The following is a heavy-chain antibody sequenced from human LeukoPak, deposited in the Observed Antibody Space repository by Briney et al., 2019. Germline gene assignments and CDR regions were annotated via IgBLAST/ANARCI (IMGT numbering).Heavy chain of an antibody. CDR3: ARLGTVDTAMVYYFDY. V-gene: IGHV4-59*08. CDR1: GGSISSYY. J-gene: IGHJ4*02. D-gene: IGHD5-18*01. Sequence: SETLSLTCTVSGGSISSYYWSWIRQPPGKGLEWIGYIYYSGSTNYNPSLKSRVTISVGTSKNQFSLKLSSVTAADTAVYYCARLGTVDTAMVYYFDYWGQGTLVTVSS. CDR2: IYYSGST.